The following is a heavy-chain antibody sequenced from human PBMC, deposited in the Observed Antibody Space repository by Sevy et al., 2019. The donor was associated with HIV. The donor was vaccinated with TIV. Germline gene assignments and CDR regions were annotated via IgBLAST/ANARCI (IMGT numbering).Heavy chain of an antibody. CDR1: GFTFNIYS. V-gene: IGHV3-23*01. J-gene: IGHJ4*02. D-gene: IGHD2-8*01. CDR3: AREGCTKPHDY. CDR2: LSFGCGKI. Sequence: GESLKISCAASGFTFNIYSMSWVRQTPGKGLEWVATLSFGCGKINHADSVKGRFTMSRDDSKNAVYLQMNHLRVEDTAIYYCAREGCTKPHDYWGQGTLVTVSS.